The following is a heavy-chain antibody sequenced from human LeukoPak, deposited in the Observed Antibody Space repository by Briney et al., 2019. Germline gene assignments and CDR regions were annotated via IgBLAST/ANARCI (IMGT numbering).Heavy chain of an antibody. J-gene: IGHJ6*03. V-gene: IGHV1-18*01. CDR3: ARGSDYYGSGSYYYYMDV. CDR1: GYSFTNYG. CDR2: ISAYNGYT. Sequence: ASVKVSCKASGYSFTNYGISWVRQAPGQGLEWMGWISAYNGYTHFAQKFQGRVTMTTDTSTSTAYMELRSLRSDDTAVYYCARGSDYYGSGSYYYYMDVWGKGTTVTISS. D-gene: IGHD3-10*01.